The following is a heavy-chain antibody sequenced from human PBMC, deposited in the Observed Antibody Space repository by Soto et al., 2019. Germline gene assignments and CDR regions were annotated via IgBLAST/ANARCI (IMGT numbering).Heavy chain of an antibody. D-gene: IGHD6-19*01. V-gene: IGHV5-10-1*01. J-gene: IGHJ5*02. CDR2: IDPSDSYT. CDR3: ARLDSRALSFPGIAVAPRWFDP. Sequence: PGESLKISCKGSGYSFTSYWISWVRQMPGKGLQWMGRIDPSDSYTNYSPSFQGHVTISADKSISTAYLQWSSLKASDTAMYYCARLDSRALSFPGIAVAPRWFDPWGQGTQVTVSS. CDR1: GYSFTSYW.